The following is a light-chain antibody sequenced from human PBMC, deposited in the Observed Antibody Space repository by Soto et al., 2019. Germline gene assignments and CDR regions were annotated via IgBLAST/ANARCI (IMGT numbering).Light chain of an antibody. CDR2: KAS. CDR1: QTISSW. CDR3: QQYNNWPPWT. Sequence: IQVTQSPSTLSGYVGDRVTITCRASQTISSWLAWYQQKPGKAPKLLIHKASTLESGVPSRFSGSGYGTEFTLTISSLQSEDFAVYYCQQYNNWPPWTFGQRTKVDI. V-gene: IGKV1-5*03. J-gene: IGKJ1*01.